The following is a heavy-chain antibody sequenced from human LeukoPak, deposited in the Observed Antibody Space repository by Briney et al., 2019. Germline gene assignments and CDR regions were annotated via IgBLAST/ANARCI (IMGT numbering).Heavy chain of an antibody. CDR1: GYTFGGYY. V-gene: IGHV1-2*02. CDR3: ARDYYDSSGYRDY. J-gene: IGHJ4*02. Sequence: ASVKVSCKASGYTFGGYYMHWVRQAPGQGLEWMGWINPNSGGTNYAQKFQGRVTVTRDTSISTAYMELSRLRSDDTAVYYCARDYYDSSGYRDYWGQGTLVTVSS. D-gene: IGHD3-22*01. CDR2: INPNSGGT.